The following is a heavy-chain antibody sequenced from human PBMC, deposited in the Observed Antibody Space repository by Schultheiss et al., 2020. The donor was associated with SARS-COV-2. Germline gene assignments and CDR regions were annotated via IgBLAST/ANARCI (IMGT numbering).Heavy chain of an antibody. Sequence: SETLSLTCTVSGGSISSGGYYWSWNRQHPGKGLEWIGYIYYSGRTYYNPSLKSRVTISVDTSKNQFSLKLSHVTAADTAVYYCATGSPNYDYDCRGQPTFHYWGQGTLVTVSS. V-gene: IGHV4-31*03. D-gene: IGHD3-22*01. J-gene: IGHJ4*02. CDR2: IYYSGRT. CDR3: ATGSPNYDYDCRGQPTFHY. CDR1: GGSISSGGYY.